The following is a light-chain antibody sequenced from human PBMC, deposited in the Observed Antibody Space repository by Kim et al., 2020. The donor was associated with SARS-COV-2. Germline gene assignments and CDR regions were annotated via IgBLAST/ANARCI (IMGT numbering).Light chain of an antibody. J-gene: IGKJ3*01. CDR1: QSVSNY. CDR3: QQSYNAPLT. CDR2: SAS. V-gene: IGKV1-39*01. Sequence: ETQLTQSLSSLSASVGDRVTITCRASQSVSNYVNWYQQKPGKAPQLLIYSASTLHTGVPSRFRGSRSGTEFTLVISGLQPDDFATYFCQQSYNAPLTFGPGTKVDIK.